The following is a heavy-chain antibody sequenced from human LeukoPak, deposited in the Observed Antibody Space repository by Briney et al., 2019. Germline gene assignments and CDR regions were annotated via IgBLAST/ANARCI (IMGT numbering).Heavy chain of an antibody. CDR2: ISGSGGST. V-gene: IGHV3-23*01. CDR3: AKDPAYCSSTSCFGY. J-gene: IGHJ4*02. Sequence: GGSLRLSCAASGFTFSSYAMSWVRQAPGKGLEWVSAISGSGGSTYYADSVKGRFTISRDNSKNTLHLQMNSLRAEDTAVYYCAKDPAYCSSTSCFGYWGQGTLVTVSS. CDR1: GFTFSSYA. D-gene: IGHD2-2*01.